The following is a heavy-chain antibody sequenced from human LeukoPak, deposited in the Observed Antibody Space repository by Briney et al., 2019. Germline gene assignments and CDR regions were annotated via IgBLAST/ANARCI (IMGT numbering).Heavy chain of an antibody. J-gene: IGHJ2*01. D-gene: IGHD2-15*01. CDR2: IYYSGST. V-gene: IGHV4-31*03. CDR1: GGSISSGGYY. CDR3: ARATYCSGGNCYKLRYFDL. Sequence: SETLSLTCTVSGGSISSGGYYWSWIRQHPGKGLEWIGYIYYSGSTYYNPSLKSRVTISVDTSKNQFSLKLSSVTAADTAVYYCARATYCSGGNCYKLRYFDLWGRGTLVTVSS.